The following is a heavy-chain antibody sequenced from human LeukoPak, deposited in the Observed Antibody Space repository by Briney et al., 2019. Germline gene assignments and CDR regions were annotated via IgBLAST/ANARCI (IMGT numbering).Heavy chain of an antibody. CDR2: IQHTGST. CDR1: GESICSNF. J-gene: IGHJ1*01. D-gene: IGHD2-15*01. CDR3: ARGPPSLLYFQH. V-gene: IGHV4-59*01. Sequence: SETLSLTCTVSGESICSNFWICLRHPYWNCIRQSPGDRLEWCGYIQHTGSTNFNPSLKSRATISLDTSKNQFSLRLTSVTAADTAVYYCARGPPSLLYFQHWGEGILVSASS.